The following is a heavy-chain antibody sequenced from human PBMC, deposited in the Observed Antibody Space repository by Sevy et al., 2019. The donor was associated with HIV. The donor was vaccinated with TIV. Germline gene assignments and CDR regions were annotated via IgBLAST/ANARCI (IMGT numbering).Heavy chain of an antibody. J-gene: IGHJ6*02. Sequence: GGSLRLSCAASGFTFSSFSMNWVRQAPGKGPEWISYISTRSSAIYYADSMKGRFTISRDKSKNSLYLQMNSLRAEDTADYYCAGESASGTPGGVYYYYYNMDVWGQGTTVTVSS. CDR3: AGESASGTPGGVYYYYYNMDV. D-gene: IGHD6-13*01. V-gene: IGHV3-48*01. CDR2: ISTRSSAI. CDR1: GFTFSSFS.